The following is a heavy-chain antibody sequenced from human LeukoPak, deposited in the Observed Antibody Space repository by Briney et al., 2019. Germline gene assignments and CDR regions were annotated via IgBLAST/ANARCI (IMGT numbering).Heavy chain of an antibody. CDR3: ARHRVATMVRGVPYYYYYGMDV. Sequence: GESLKISCKGSGYSFTSYWIGWVRQMPGKGLEWMRIIYPGDSDTRYSPSFQGQVTISADKSISTAYLQWSSLKASDTAMYYCARHRVATMVRGVPYYYYYGMDVWGQGTTVTVSS. CDR1: GYSFTSYW. CDR2: IYPGDSDT. V-gene: IGHV5-51*01. D-gene: IGHD3-10*01. J-gene: IGHJ6*02.